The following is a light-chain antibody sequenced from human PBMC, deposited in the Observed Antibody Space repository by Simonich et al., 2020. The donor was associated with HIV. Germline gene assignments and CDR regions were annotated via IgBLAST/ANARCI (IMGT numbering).Light chain of an antibody. CDR2: GSS. CDR1: QSVSSN. J-gene: IGKJ1*01. CDR3: QQYNNWPPWT. V-gene: IGKV3-15*01. Sequence: EIVMTQSPATLSVSPGERATLSCRPSQSVSSNLAWYQQKPDQAPSLLIYGSSTRATGIPARFSGSWSGTEFTLTISSLQSEDFAVYYCQQYNNWPPWTFGQGTKVEIK.